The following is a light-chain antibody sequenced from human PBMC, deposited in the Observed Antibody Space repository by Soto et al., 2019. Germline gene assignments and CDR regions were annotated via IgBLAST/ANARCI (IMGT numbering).Light chain of an antibody. CDR2: DAS. J-gene: IGKJ4*01. Sequence: EIVLTQSPATLSLSPGESATLSCRASQSVSRYLAWYQQKPGQAPRLLFYDASNRATGIPARFSGSGSGTDFTLTISSLEPDDFAVYYCQQRLNWPLTFGGGTKVEIK. V-gene: IGKV3-11*01. CDR1: QSVSRY. CDR3: QQRLNWPLT.